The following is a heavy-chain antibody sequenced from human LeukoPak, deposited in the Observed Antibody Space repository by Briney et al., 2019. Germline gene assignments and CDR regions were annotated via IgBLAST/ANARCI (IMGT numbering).Heavy chain of an antibody. CDR1: GDSISRSGYY. D-gene: IGHD3-16*02. V-gene: IGHV4-39*01. CDR3: ARRSDYVWGDFRYVAAFDS. Sequence: PSETLSLTCTVSGDSISRSGYYWGWIRQPPGKGLEWIGCLYYTGSTSLNPSLESRVTISVDSSKTQFFLNLKSLTAADTAVYYCARRSDYVWGDFRYVAAFDSWGQGTLVTVSS. CDR2: LYYTGST. J-gene: IGHJ4*02.